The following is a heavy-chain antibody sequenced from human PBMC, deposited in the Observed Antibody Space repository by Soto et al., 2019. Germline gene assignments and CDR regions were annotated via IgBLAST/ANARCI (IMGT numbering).Heavy chain of an antibody. D-gene: IGHD5-12*01. CDR1: GGSISSGDYY. CDR2: IYYSGST. Sequence: SETLSLTCTVSGGSISSGDYYWSWIRQPPGKGLEWIGYIYYSGSTYYNPSLKSRVTISVDTSKNQFSLKLSSVTAADTAVYYCARDGYHHDAFDIWGQGTMVTVSS. J-gene: IGHJ3*02. V-gene: IGHV4-30-4*01. CDR3: ARDGYHHDAFDI.